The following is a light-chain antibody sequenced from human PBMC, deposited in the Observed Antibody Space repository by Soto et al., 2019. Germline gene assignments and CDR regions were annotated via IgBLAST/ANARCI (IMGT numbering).Light chain of an antibody. V-gene: IGKV3-15*01. Sequence: IVLTQSPVTLSVSPGARATVSCRASQSVSSNLAWYQQKPGQAPRLLIYGASTRATGIPARFSASGSGTEFTLTISNLQSEDFAVYYCQQYNNWPWALTFGGGTKVEI. CDR1: QSVSSN. J-gene: IGKJ4*01. CDR3: QQYNNWPWALT. CDR2: GAS.